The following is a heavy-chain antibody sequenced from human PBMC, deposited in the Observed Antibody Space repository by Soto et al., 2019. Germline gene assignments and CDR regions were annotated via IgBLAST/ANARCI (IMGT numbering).Heavy chain of an antibody. V-gene: IGHV5-10-1*01. D-gene: IGHD2-2*01. CDR2: IDPSDSYT. CDR1: GYSFTSYW. J-gene: IGHJ6*02. Sequence: PGESLKISCKGSGYSFTSYWISWVRQMPGKGLEWMGRIDPSDSYTNYSPSFQGHVTISADKSISTAYLQWSSLKASDTAMYYCARHATDIVLVPAATLDYYYGMDVWGQGTTVTVSS. CDR3: ARHATDIVLVPAATLDYYYGMDV.